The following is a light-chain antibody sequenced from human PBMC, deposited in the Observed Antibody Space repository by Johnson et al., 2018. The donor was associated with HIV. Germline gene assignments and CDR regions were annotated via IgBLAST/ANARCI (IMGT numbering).Light chain of an antibody. J-gene: IGLJ1*01. CDR1: SSNIGNNY. CDR2: EKN. V-gene: IGLV1-51*02. Sequence: QSVLTQPPSVSAAPGQKVTISCSGSSSNIGNNYVSWYQQLPGTAPKLLIYEKNKRPSGIPDRFSASKSGTSATLGITGLQTVDEADYYCGTWDSSLSAYVFGTGTKVTVL. CDR3: GTWDSSLSAYV.